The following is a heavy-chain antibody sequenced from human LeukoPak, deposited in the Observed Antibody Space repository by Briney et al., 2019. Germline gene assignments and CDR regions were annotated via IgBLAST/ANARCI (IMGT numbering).Heavy chain of an antibody. CDR1: GFTFDDYA. D-gene: IGHD2-15*01. CDR3: AGQVVVVAATDWFDP. Sequence: GRSLRLSCAASGFTFDDYAMHWVRQAPGKGLEWVSGISWNSGSIGYADSVKGRFTISRDNAKNPLYLQMNSLRAEDTALYYCAGQVVVVAATDWFDPWGQGTLVTVSS. CDR2: ISWNSGSI. J-gene: IGHJ5*02. V-gene: IGHV3-9*01.